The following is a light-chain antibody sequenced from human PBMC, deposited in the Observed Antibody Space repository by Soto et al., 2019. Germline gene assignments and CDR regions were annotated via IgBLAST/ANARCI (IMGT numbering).Light chain of an antibody. CDR3: MQGSHWPWT. CDR2: KVS. CDR1: QSLLHSDGNTY. Sequence: VVLTRSPLSQPVTLGQPASISCRSGQSLLHSDGNTYLSWFQQRPGHSPRRLIYKVSDRDSGVPNRFSGSGSGTDFTLRISRVEAEDIGVYSCMQGSHWPWTFGQGTKMEIK. V-gene: IGKV2-30*02. J-gene: IGKJ1*01.